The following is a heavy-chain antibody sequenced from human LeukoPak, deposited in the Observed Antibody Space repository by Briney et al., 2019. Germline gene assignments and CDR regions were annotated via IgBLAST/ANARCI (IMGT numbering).Heavy chain of an antibody. CDR1: GFTFSSYQ. V-gene: IGHV3-48*03. CDR2: ISSSGSTK. Sequence: GGSLRLSRAASGFTFSSYQMNWVRQAPGKGLEWVSYISSSGSTKYYSDTVRGRFTISRDNAKDSLYLRMNSLRAEDTAVYYCARDFPGGSGSSYSLYYYYYGMDVWGQGTTVTVSS. J-gene: IGHJ6*02. D-gene: IGHD3-10*01. CDR3: ARDFPGGSGSSYSLYYYYYGMDV.